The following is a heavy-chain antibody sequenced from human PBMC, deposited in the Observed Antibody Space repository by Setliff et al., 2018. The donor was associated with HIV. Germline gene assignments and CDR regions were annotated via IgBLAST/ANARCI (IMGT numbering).Heavy chain of an antibody. CDR2: MNPNSGYT. D-gene: IGHD2-2*01. Sequence: GASVKVSCKASGYTFTSYDINWVRQATGQGLEWMGWMNPNSGYTGYAQKFQGRITMTRNTSVSTAYMDLLGLRSEDTALYYCVVPAATGAPDALDIWGQGTMVTVSS. J-gene: IGHJ3*02. CDR1: GYTFTSYD. V-gene: IGHV1-8*02. CDR3: VVPAATGAPDALDI.